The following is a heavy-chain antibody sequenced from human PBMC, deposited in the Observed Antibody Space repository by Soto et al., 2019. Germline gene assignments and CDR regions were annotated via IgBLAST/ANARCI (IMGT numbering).Heavy chain of an antibody. CDR1: GFTVSSNY. CDR3: ARHGYSYGGGYFDY. D-gene: IGHD5-18*01. Sequence: EVQLVESGGGLVQPGGSLRLSCAASGFTVSSNYMSWVRQAPGKGLEWVSVIYGGGSAYYADSGKGRFTISRDNSKNTLYLQMSSLRAEDTAVYYCARHGYSYGGGYFDYWGQGTLVTVSS. CDR2: IYGGGSA. J-gene: IGHJ4*02. V-gene: IGHV3-66*04.